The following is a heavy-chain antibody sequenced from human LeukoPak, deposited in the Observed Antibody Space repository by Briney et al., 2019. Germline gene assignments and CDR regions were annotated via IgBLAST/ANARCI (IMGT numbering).Heavy chain of an antibody. J-gene: IGHJ3*02. D-gene: IGHD3-10*01. V-gene: IGHV4-30-4*01. CDR1: GGSISSGDYY. CDR2: IYYSGST. CDR3: ATGAASDAFDI. Sequence: QASETLSLTCTVSGGSISSGDYYWSWIRQPPGKGREWIGYIYYSGSTYYNPSLKSRVTISVDTSKNQFSLKLSSVTAADTAVYYCATGAASDAFDIWGQGTMVTVSS.